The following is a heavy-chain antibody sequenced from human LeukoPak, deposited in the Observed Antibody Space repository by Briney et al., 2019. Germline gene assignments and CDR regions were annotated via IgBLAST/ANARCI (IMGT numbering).Heavy chain of an antibody. CDR1: GDSIGSGGYY. V-gene: IGHV4-31*03. D-gene: IGHD2-15*01. Sequence: NASQPLSLTCTVSGDSIGSGGYYWNWIRQHPGQGVEWIGYIYFTGDTQYTPSLKSRLTIAIDTSKNQFSLELSSVTAADTALYYCARGYCSGGNCYNAIDIWGQGTVVTVSS. CDR3: ARGYCSGGNCYNAIDI. J-gene: IGHJ3*02. CDR2: IYFTGDT.